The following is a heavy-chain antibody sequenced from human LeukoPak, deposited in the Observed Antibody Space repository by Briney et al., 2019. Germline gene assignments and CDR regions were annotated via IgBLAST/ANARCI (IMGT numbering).Heavy chain of an antibody. CDR3: ARSQYYYDSLSDAFDI. V-gene: IGHV4-39*06. CDR2: IFYSGIT. J-gene: IGHJ3*02. D-gene: IGHD3-22*01. Sequence: SETLSLTCTVSGGSISSSSYYWGWLRQPPGKGLEWIGSIFYSGITYYNPSLMSRVTISVDTSKNQFTLKLNSVTAADTAVYYCARSQYYYDSLSDAFDIWGQGTMVTVSS. CDR1: GGSISSSSYY.